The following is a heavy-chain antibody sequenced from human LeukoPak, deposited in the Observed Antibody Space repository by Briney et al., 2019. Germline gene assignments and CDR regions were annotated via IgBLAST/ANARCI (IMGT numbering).Heavy chain of an antibody. V-gene: IGHV3-23*01. CDR1: GFTFSSYA. Sequence: GGSLRLSCAASGFTFSSYAMSWVRQAPGKGLEWVSAISGSGGSTYYADSVKGRFTISRDNSKNTLYLQMNSLRAEDTAVYYCARPYGYYYYYMDVWGKGTTVTVSS. J-gene: IGHJ6*03. CDR3: ARPYGYYYYYMDV. D-gene: IGHD3-10*01. CDR2: ISGSGGST.